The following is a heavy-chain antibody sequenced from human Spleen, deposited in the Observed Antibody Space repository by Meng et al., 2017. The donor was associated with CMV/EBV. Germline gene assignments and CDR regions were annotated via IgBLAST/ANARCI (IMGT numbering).Heavy chain of an antibody. V-gene: IGHV4-39*07. D-gene: IGHD1-1*01. CDR1: SGSICTTLYF. J-gene: IGHJ4*02. CDR3: AKSITTHLADFDF. Sequence: VSSGSICTTLYFCWWLRQPPGGVLWLIWSSYYSGNTCYAPSLKSRVTMSVNTSKNQFSLRLSSVTAADTATYYCAKSITTHLADFDFWGQGALVTVSS. CDR2: SYYSGNT.